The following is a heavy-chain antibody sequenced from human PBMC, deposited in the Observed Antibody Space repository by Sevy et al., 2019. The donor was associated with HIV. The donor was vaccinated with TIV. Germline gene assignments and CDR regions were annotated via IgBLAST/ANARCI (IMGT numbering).Heavy chain of an antibody. J-gene: IGHJ4*02. CDR1: GDSVSSNSAA. CDR3: ARNPPYCSSTSCHFDY. CDR2: TYYRSKWYN. V-gene: IGHV6-1*01. Sequence: KQSQTLSLTCAISGDSVSSNSAAWNWIRQSPSRGLEWLGRTYYRSKWYNDYAVSVKSRITINQDTSKNQFSLQLNSVTPEDTAVYYCARNPPYCSSTSCHFDYWGQGTLVSVSS. D-gene: IGHD2-2*01.